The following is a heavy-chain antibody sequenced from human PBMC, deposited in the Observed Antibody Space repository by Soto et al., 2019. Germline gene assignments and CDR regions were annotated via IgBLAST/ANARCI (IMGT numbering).Heavy chain of an antibody. Sequence: PGGSLRLSCAASGFTFSSYGMHWVRQAPGKGLEWVAVISYDGSNKYYADSVKGRFTISRDNSKNTLYLQMNSLRAEDTAVYYCAKDGMVPPGAFDYWGQGTLVTV. D-gene: IGHD1-26*01. CDR3: AKDGMVPPGAFDY. V-gene: IGHV3-30*18. CDR1: GFTFSSYG. CDR2: ISYDGSNK. J-gene: IGHJ4*02.